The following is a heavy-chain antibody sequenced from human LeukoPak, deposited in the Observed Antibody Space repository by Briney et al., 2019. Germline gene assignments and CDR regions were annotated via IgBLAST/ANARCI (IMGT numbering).Heavy chain of an antibody. D-gene: IGHD1-26*01. J-gene: IGHJ5*02. CDR2: IYNGVNT. CDR3: ARSRAFNSGAFDP. Sequence: KPSETLSLTCTVSGASVSSVSYWSWIRQPPGKGVEWIAHIYNGVNTNYNPSLKSRVTISVDTSKNQFSLRLNSVTAADTAVYYCARSRAFNSGAFDPWGQGSLVTVSS. CDR1: GASVSSVSY. V-gene: IGHV4-61*01.